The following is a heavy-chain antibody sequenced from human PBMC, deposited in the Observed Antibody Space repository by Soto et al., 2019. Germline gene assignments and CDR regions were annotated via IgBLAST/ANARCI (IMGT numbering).Heavy chain of an antibody. D-gene: IGHD2-21*02. V-gene: IGHV4-30-4*01. CDR3: ARDRSGPYCGGDCSIDY. J-gene: IGHJ4*02. CDR2: IYYSGST. CDR1: GGSISSGDYY. Sequence: SETLSLTCTVSGGSISSGDYYWSWIRQPPGKGLGWIGYIYYSGSTYYNPSLKSRVTISVDTSKNQFSLKLSSVTAADTAVYYCARDRSGPYCGGDCSIDYWGQGTLVTVSS.